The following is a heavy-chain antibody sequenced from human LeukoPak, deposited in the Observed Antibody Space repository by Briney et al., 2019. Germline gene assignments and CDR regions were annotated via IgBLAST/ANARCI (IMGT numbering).Heavy chain of an antibody. V-gene: IGHV3-33*08. J-gene: IGHJ4*02. CDR2: VWFDGTNK. Sequence: GGSLRLSCAASGFTFSDYYMSWIRQAPGKGLEWVAVVWFDGTNKYYADSVKGRFTISRDNSKNTVYLQMNSLRADDTAVYYCARDRVTKQAPPGYWGQGTLVTVSS. CDR3: ARDRVTKQAPPGY. D-gene: IGHD2-8*01. CDR1: GFTFSDYY.